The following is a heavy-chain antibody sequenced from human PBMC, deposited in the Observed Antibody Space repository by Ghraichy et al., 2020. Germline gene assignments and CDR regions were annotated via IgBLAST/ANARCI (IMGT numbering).Heavy chain of an antibody. J-gene: IGHJ6*02. D-gene: IGHD3-10*01. V-gene: IGHV3-21*01. CDR2: LSYDSTYI. CDR1: GFTFSTYS. CDR3: ARTRFCDYKACFGIDV. Sequence: GGSLRLSCAASGFTFSTYSMNWVRQAPGKGLEWVSSLSYDSTYIYYADSLKGRFTISRDNAQNSLYLQMNSLRAEDTAVYYCARTRFCDYKACFGIDVWGQGTTVTVSS.